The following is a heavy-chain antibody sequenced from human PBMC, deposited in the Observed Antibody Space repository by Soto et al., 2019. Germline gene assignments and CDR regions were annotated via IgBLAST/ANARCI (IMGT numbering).Heavy chain of an antibody. CDR3: SADLPYWGAYAFDY. D-gene: IGHD3-16*01. CDR1: GFNFNAAW. CDR2: IKSKVNGGTI. J-gene: IGHJ4*02. Sequence: EVQLAESGGDFVKPGGSLRLSCAASGFNFNAAWMNWVRQSPGKGLEWVGRIKSKVNGGTIDYAAPVTGRFTISRDDSKNTLYLEMNSRKTEDTALYYCSADLPYWGAYAFDYWGQGTLVTVSS. V-gene: IGHV3-15*07.